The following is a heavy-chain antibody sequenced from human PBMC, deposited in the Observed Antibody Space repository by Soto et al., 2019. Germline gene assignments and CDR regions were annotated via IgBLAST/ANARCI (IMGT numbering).Heavy chain of an antibody. CDR2: INTNTGNP. J-gene: IGHJ3*02. D-gene: IGHD6-6*01. Sequence: ASVKVSCKASGYTFTSYAMNWVRQAPGQGLEWMGWINTNTGNPTYAQGFTGRFVFSLDTSVSTAYLQISSLKAEDTAVYYCARGGERQLVPRSIGAFDIWGQGTMVTVSS. CDR1: GYTFTSYA. V-gene: IGHV7-4-1*02. CDR3: ARGGERQLVPRSIGAFDI.